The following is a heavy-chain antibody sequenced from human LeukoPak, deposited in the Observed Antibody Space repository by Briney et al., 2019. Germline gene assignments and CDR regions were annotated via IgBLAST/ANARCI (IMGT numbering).Heavy chain of an antibody. Sequence: SETLSLTCAVYGGSFSGYYWSWIRQPPGKGLEWIGEINHSGSTNYNPSLKSRVTISVDKSKNQFSLKLSSVTAADTAVYYCAREDYDDSGAWYFDLWGRGTLVTVSS. CDR2: INHSGST. CDR1: GGSFSGYY. V-gene: IGHV4-34*01. CDR3: AREDYDDSGAWYFDL. J-gene: IGHJ2*01. D-gene: IGHD3-3*01.